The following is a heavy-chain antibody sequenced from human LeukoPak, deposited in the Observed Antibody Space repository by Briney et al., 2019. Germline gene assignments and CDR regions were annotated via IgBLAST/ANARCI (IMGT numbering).Heavy chain of an antibody. Sequence: SETLSLTCTVSGXSISTYYGSWIRQPPGKGLEWIGYIYYSGSTNYNPSLKSRVTISVDTSKNQFSLKLSSVTAADTAVYYCARDLIQFDAGMDVWGQGTTVTVSS. CDR1: GXSISTYY. CDR3: ARDLIQFDAGMDV. CDR2: IYYSGST. D-gene: IGHD4-11*01. V-gene: IGHV4-59*01. J-gene: IGHJ6*02.